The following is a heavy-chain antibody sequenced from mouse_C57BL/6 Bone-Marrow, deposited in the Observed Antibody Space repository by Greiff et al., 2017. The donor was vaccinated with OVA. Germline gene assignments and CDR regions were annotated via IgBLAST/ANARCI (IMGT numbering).Heavy chain of an antibody. CDR2: IHPNSGST. V-gene: IGHV1-64*01. CDR1: GYTFTSYW. Sequence: QVQLQQPGAELVKPGASVKLSCKASGYTFTSYWMHWVKQRPGQGLEWIGMIHPNSGSTNYNEKFKSKATLNVDKSASTAYMQLSIVTSEDSAVYDCANLHLFADWGQGTLVTVSA. CDR3: ANLHLFAD. J-gene: IGHJ3*01.